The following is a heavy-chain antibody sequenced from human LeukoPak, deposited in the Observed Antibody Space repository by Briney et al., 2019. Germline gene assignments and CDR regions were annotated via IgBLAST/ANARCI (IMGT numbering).Heavy chain of an antibody. Sequence: SETLFLTCAVSGGAISSGGYSWSWIRHPPGKGLEWIGYIYHSGSTYYNPSLKSRVTISVDRSKNQFSLKLSSVTAADTAVYYCARGGSTFPDYWGQGTLVTVSS. CDR3: ARGGSTFPDY. CDR1: GGAISSGGYS. J-gene: IGHJ4*02. CDR2: IYHSGST. V-gene: IGHV4-30-2*01.